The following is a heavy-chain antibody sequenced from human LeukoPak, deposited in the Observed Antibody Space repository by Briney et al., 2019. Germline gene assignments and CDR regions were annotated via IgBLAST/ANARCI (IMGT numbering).Heavy chain of an antibody. CDR2: IYYSGST. D-gene: IGHD3-16*02. V-gene: IGHV4-59*01. CDR3: ARTIAGGSYRYPYWFDP. CDR1: GGSISSYY. Sequence: SETLSLTCTVSGGSISSYYWSWIRQPPGKGLEWIGYIYYSGSTSYNPSLKSRVTISVDTSKNQFSLRLSSVTAADTAVYYCARTIAGGSYRYPYWFDPWGQGTLVTVSS. J-gene: IGHJ5*02.